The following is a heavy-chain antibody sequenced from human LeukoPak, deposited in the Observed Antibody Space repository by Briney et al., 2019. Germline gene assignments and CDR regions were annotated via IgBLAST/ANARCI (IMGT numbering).Heavy chain of an antibody. V-gene: IGHV1-18*04. D-gene: IGHD6-13*01. J-gene: IGHJ6*04. CDR3: AREGIAAAGTYYYYGMDV. CDR2: ISAYNGNT. Sequence: ASVKVSCKASGYTFTSYGISWVRQAPGQGLEWMGWISAYNGNTNYAQKLLGRVTMTTDTSTSTAYMELRSLRSDDTAVYYCAREGIAAAGTYYYYGMDVWGKGTTVTVSS. CDR1: GYTFTSYG.